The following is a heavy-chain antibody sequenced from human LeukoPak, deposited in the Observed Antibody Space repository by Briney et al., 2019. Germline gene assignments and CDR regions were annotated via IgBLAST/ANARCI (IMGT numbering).Heavy chain of an antibody. D-gene: IGHD6-19*01. CDR2: INPNSGGT. V-gene: IGHV1-2*04. CDR3: AREEGSSGWYGGYYGMDV. Sequence: ASVIACCKASGYTFTVLYMRWARQASGQGLEWIRWINPNSGGTNYAQKFQGWVTMTRDTSISTAYMELSRLRSDDTAVYYCAREEGSSGWYGGYYGMDVWGKGTTVTVSS. CDR1: GYTFTVLY. J-gene: IGHJ6*04.